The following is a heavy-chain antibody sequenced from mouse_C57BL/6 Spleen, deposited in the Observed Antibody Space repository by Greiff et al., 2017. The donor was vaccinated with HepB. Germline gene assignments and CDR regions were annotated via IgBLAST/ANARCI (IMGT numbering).Heavy chain of an antibody. CDR1: GYAFSSSW. D-gene: IGHD1-1*01. CDR2: IYPGDGDT. Sequence: VQLQESGPELVKPGASVKISCKASGYAFSSSWMNWVKQRPGKGLEWIGRIYPGDGDTNYNGKFKGKATLTADKSSSTAYMQLSSLTSEDSAVYFCARWTTVVATFDYWGQGTTLTVSS. J-gene: IGHJ2*01. CDR3: ARWTTVVATFDY. V-gene: IGHV1-82*01.